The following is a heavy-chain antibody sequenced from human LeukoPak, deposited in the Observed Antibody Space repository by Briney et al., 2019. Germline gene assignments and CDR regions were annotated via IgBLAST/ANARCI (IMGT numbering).Heavy chain of an antibody. D-gene: IGHD5-24*01. Sequence: PSETLSLTCAVYGGSFSGYYWSWIRQHPGKGLEWIGEINHSGSTNYNPSLKSRVTISVDTSKNQFSLKLSSVTAADTAVYYCARGQRRYGMDVWGQGTTVTVSS. J-gene: IGHJ6*02. V-gene: IGHV4-34*01. CDR2: INHSGST. CDR1: GGSFSGYY. CDR3: ARGQRRYGMDV.